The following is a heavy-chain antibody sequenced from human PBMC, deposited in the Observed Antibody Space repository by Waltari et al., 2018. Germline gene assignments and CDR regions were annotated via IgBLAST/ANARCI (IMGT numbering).Heavy chain of an antibody. CDR3: ARFSGSGSYSKYGMDV. CDR2: ISSSSIYI. CDR1: GFTFSRHS. V-gene: IGHV3-21*01. D-gene: IGHD3-10*01. J-gene: IGHJ6*02. Sequence: EVQLVESGGGLVKPGGSLRLSCAASGFTFSRHSMNWVRQATGKGLEWVSSISSSSIYIYYADSVKGRFTISRDNAKNSLYLQMNSLRAEDTAVYYCARFSGSGSYSKYGMDVWGQGTTVTVSS.